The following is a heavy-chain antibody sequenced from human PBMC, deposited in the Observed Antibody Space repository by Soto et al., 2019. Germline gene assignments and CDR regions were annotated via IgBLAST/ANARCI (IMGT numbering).Heavy chain of an antibody. CDR2: IYPGDSDT. D-gene: IGHD1-26*01. J-gene: IGHJ6*02. CDR1: GYSFTSYW. V-gene: IGHV5-51*01. Sequence: GESLKISCKGSGYSFTSYWIGWVRQMPGKGLEWMGIIYPGDSDTRYSPSFQGQVTISADKSISTAYLQWSSLKASDTAMYYCARRSGSYYRYYYYYGMDAWGQGTTVTVSS. CDR3: ARRSGSYYRYYYYYGMDA.